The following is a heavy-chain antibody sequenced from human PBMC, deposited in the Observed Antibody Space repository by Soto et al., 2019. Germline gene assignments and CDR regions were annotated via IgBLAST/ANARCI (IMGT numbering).Heavy chain of an antibody. CDR3: AVGRVAATPYHYYSGMDV. J-gene: IGHJ6*02. CDR1: GFTFNRYA. CDR2: ISGGVGST. D-gene: IGHD6-13*01. V-gene: IGHV3-23*01. Sequence: GGSLRLSCAASGFTFNRYAFHWVRQAPGKGLEWVSAISGGVGSTFYADSVKGRFTISRDNSKNIQYLQMNNLRAEDMAIYYCAVGRVAATPYHYYSGMDVWGQGTTVTVSS.